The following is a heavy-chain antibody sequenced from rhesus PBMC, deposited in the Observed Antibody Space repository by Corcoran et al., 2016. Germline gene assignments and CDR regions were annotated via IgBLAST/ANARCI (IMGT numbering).Heavy chain of an antibody. CDR2: LSGSGGST. J-gene: IGHJ6*01. V-gene: IGHV4-173*01. D-gene: IGHD3-28*01. CDR3: AREVPLYYYDSGYYTGGYGLDS. Sequence: QLQLQESGPGLVKPSETLSLTCAVSGGSISSNYWSWIRQPPGKGLEWIGPLSGSGGSTEYNPSLKTPVTISTDTSKNQFSLKLGSVTAADTAVYYCAREVPLYYYDSGYYTGGYGLDSWGQGVVVTVSS. CDR1: GGSISSNY.